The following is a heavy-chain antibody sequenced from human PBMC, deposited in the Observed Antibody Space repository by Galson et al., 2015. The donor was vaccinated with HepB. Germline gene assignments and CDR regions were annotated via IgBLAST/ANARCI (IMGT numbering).Heavy chain of an antibody. Sequence: SLRLSCAVSGLTFSSFWMTWVRQAPGKGLDWVGNINEDGTEQNYVGSAKGRFTISRDNARNSLYLEMNSLRAEDTAVYFCATKARPGLPMENWGQGTLVTVSS. V-gene: IGHV3-7*03. CDR3: ATKARPGLPMEN. D-gene: IGHD3/OR15-3a*01. J-gene: IGHJ4*02. CDR1: GLTFSSFW. CDR2: INEDGTEQ.